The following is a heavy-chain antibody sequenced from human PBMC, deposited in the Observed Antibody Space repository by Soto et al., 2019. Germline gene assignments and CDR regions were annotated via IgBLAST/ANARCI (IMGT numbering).Heavy chain of an antibody. CDR2: IIPIFGTA. V-gene: IGHV1-69*13. J-gene: IGHJ6*02. D-gene: IGHD5-12*01. CDR3: ARVQYSGYPTFYHYGMDV. CDR1: GGTFISYA. Sequence: SSVKVSGKASGGTFISYASIAVRQAPGQGLEWMGGIIPIFGTANYAQKFQGRVTITADESTSTAYMELSSLRSEDTAVYYCARVQYSGYPTFYHYGMDVWGQATTVTVS.